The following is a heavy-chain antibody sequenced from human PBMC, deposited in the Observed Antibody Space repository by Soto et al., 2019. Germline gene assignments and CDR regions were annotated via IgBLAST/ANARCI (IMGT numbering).Heavy chain of an antibody. CDR2: IYYSGST. D-gene: IGHD4-17*01. V-gene: IGHV4-39*01. CDR3: ARLSSDYGDYYFDY. Sequence: QLQLLESGPGLVKPSETLSLTCTVSGGSISSSSYYWGWIRQPPGKGLEWIASIYYSGSTYYNPSLKSRVTISVDTSKNQFSLKLNSVTAADTAVYYCARLSSDYGDYYFDYWGQGTLVTVSS. J-gene: IGHJ4*02. CDR1: GGSISSSSYY.